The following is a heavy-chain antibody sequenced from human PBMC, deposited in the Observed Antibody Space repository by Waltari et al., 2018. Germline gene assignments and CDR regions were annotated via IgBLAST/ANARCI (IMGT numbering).Heavy chain of an antibody. CDR3: ATAAPTKAAGPTVDY. V-gene: IGHV1-24*01. D-gene: IGHD6-13*01. Sequence: QVQLVQSGAEVNKPVASVKVSCMVSGYTLTELSMHWVRQAPGKGLEWMGGFDPEDGETIYAQKFQGRVTMTEDTSTDTAYMELSSLRSEDTAVYYCATAAPTKAAGPTVDYWGQRTLVTVSS. CDR1: GYTLTELS. J-gene: IGHJ4*02. CDR2: FDPEDGET.